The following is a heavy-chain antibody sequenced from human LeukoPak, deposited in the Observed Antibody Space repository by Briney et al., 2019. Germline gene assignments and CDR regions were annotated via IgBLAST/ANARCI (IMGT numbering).Heavy chain of an antibody. D-gene: IGHD2-2*01. J-gene: IGHJ5*02. Sequence: SQTLSLTCAISGDSVSSNGAAWNWIRQSPSRGLEWLGRTYYRSKWKNEYAPSVKSRVTINPDTSKNHFSLQLNSVTPDDTAVYYCAREGCSSTSCSQGFDPRGQGTLVTV. CDR2: TYYRSKWKN. V-gene: IGHV6-1*01. CDR3: AREGCSSTSCSQGFDP. CDR1: GDSVSSNGAA.